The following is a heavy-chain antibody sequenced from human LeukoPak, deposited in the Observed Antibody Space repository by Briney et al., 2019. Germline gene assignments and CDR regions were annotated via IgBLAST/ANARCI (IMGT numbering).Heavy chain of an antibody. CDR2: IIPMFGTA. J-gene: IGHJ3*02. Sequence: ASVKVSCKASGYTFTGYYMHWVRQAPGQGLEWMGGIIPMFGTADYAQKFQGRVTLTADESTSTAYMELSSLRSEDTAVYYCAKLDGPGYSSGWYNDIWGQGTMVTVSS. CDR3: AKLDGPGYSSGWYNDI. D-gene: IGHD6-19*01. V-gene: IGHV1-69*13. CDR1: GYTFTGYY.